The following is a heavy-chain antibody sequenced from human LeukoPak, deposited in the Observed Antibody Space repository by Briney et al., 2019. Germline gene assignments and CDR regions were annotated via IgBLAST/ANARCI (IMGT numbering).Heavy chain of an antibody. Sequence: GGSLRLSCAASGFTFSSYSMNWVRQAPGKGLEWVSSISSSSSYIYYADSVKGRFTISRDNAKNSLYLQMNSLRAEDTAVYYCAKERHPPLSPVDAFDNLGQGTMVTVSS. V-gene: IGHV3-21*01. J-gene: IGHJ3*02. CDR3: AKERHPPLSPVDAFDN. CDR2: ISSSSSYI. CDR1: GFTFSSYS. D-gene: IGHD2-2*01.